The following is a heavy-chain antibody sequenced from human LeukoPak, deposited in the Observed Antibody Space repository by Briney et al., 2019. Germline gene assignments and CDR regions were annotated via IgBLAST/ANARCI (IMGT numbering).Heavy chain of an antibody. CDR2: IYHSGST. J-gene: IGHJ3*02. CDR1: GYSISSGYY. Sequence: SSETLSLTCAVSGYSISSGYYWGWIRQPPGKGLEWIGSIYHSGSTYYNPSLKSRVTISVDTSKNQFSPKLSSVTAADTAVYYCARGPDAFDIWGQGTMVTVSS. CDR3: ARGPDAFDI. V-gene: IGHV4-38-2*01.